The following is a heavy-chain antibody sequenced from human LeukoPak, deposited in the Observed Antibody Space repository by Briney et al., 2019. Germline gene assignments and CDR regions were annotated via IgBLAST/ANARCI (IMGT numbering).Heavy chain of an antibody. D-gene: IGHD4-17*01. Sequence: GGSLRLSCAASGFTFSSYAMHWVRQAPGKGLEWVAVISYDGSNKYYADSVKGRFTISRDNSKNTLYLQMNSLRAEGTAVYYCARLDYGDSLGNWFDPWGQGTLVTVSS. CDR3: ARLDYGDSLGNWFDP. J-gene: IGHJ5*02. V-gene: IGHV3-30*04. CDR2: ISYDGSNK. CDR1: GFTFSSYA.